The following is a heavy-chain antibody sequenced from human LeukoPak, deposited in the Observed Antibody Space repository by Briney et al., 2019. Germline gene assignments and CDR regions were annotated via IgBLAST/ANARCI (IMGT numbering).Heavy chain of an antibody. CDR2: IRSKANSYAT. CDR3: TTAYGSVDY. Sequence: GGSLKLSCAASGFTFSGSAMHWVRQASGKGLEWVGRIRSKANSYATAYAASVKGRFTISRDDSKNTAYLQMNSLKTEDTAVYYCTTAYGSVDYWGQGTLVTVS. J-gene: IGHJ4*02. D-gene: IGHD3-10*01. CDR1: GFTFSGSA. V-gene: IGHV3-73*01.